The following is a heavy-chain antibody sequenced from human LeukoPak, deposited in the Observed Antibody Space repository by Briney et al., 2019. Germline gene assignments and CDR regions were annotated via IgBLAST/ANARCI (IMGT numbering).Heavy chain of an antibody. CDR1: GYTFTGYY. CDR2: INPNSGGT. CDR3: AKAGMGYCSSTSCPNNWFDP. J-gene: IGHJ5*02. D-gene: IGHD2-2*01. Sequence: ASVKVSCKASGYTFTGYYMHWVRQAPGQGLEWMGWINPNSGGTNYAQKFQGRVTMTRDTSISTAYMELSRLRSDDTAVYYCAKAGMGYCSSTSCPNNWFDPWGQGTLVTVSS. V-gene: IGHV1-2*02.